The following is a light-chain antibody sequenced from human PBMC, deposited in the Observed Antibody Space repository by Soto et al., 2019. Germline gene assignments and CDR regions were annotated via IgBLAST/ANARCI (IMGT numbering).Light chain of an antibody. CDR3: QQYGSSPLT. J-gene: IGKJ1*01. Sequence: EIVLTQSPGTLSLSPGERATLSCRASQSVSSSYLAWYQQKPGQAPRLLIYGASSRATGIPDRFSGSGSGTDFTLTISRLEREEFAVYYCQQYGSSPLTFGQGTKGEIK. CDR1: QSVSSSY. CDR2: GAS. V-gene: IGKV3-20*01.